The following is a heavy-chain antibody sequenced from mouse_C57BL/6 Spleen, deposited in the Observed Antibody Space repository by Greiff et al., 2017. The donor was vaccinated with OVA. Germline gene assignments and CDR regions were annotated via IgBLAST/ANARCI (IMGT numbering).Heavy chain of an antibody. CDR3: ARSVYDYAWFAY. V-gene: IGHV1-4*01. CDR2: INPSSGYT. CDR1: GYTFTSYT. Sequence: QVQLQQSGAELARPGASVKMSCKASGYTFTSYTMHWVKQRPGQGLEWIGYINPSSGYTKYNQKFKDKATLTADKSSSTAYMQLSSLTSEDSAVYYCARSVYDYAWFAYWGQGTLVTVSA. D-gene: IGHD2-4*01. J-gene: IGHJ3*01.